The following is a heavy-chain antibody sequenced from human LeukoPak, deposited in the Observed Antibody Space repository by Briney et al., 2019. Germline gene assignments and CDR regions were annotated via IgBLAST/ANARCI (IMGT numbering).Heavy chain of an antibody. CDR3: TTFCYYDSSCDY. CDR2: IKSKTDGGTT. J-gene: IGHJ4*02. V-gene: IGHV3-15*01. CDR1: GFTFSNAW. Sequence: GGSLRLSCAASGFTFSNAWMSWVRQAPGKGLEWVGRIKSKTDGGTTDYAAPVKGRFTISRDDSKNTLYLQMNSLKTEDTAVYYCTTFCYYDSSCDYWGQGTLVTVSS. D-gene: IGHD3-22*01.